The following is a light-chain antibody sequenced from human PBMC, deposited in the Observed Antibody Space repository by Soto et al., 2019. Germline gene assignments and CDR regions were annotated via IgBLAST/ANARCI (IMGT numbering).Light chain of an antibody. V-gene: IGKV1-5*03. CDR3: QQYNSYSLYT. Sequence: DIQMTQSPSTLSASVGDRVTITCRASQSIGSWLAWYQQKPGKAPKLLIYKASTLESGVPSRFSGSGSGTEFTLNISSLQPDDFATYYCQQYNSYSLYTFGQGTKLEIK. J-gene: IGKJ2*01. CDR2: KAS. CDR1: QSIGSW.